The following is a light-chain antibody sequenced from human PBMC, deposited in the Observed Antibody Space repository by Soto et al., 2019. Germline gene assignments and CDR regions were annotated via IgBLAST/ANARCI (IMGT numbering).Light chain of an antibody. V-gene: IGKV3-20*01. CDR2: CAS. Sequence: EIVLTQSPGSLSLSPGERATPSCRASQSVSSANFAWYQQKPGQAATLLIYCASSKADGIPDRFIGRRGDAVFTLTINILQHDDVAVDYCQQYGSARLTFGQGTKVDIK. CDR3: QQYGSARLT. J-gene: IGKJ1*01. CDR1: QSVSSAN.